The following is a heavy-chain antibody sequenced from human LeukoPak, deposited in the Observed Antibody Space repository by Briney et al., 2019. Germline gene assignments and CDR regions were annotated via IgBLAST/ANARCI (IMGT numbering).Heavy chain of an antibody. CDR1: GYTFTSYA. J-gene: IGHJ5*02. CDR2: INTNTENP. D-gene: IGHD3-3*01. CDR3: ARGGSEYDFWSVQRSNWFDP. V-gene: IGHV7-4-1*02. Sequence: ASVKVSCKASGYTFTSYAMNWVRQAPGQGLEWMGWINTNTENPTYAQGFTGRFVFSLDSSVSTAYLQISSLKAEDTAVYYCARGGSEYDFWSVQRSNWFDPWGQGTLVTVSS.